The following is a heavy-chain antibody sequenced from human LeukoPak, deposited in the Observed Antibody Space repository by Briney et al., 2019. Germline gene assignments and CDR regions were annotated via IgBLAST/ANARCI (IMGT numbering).Heavy chain of an antibody. CDR1: GYTFSNYW. CDR2: IYPGDSDT. D-gene: IGHD5-18*01. CDR3: ASRGYSYGKGDYFDY. Sequence: GESLKISCKGSGYTFSNYWIGWVRQMPGKGLEWMGIIYPGDSDTRYSPSFQGQVTISADKSISTAYLQWSSLKASDTAMYYCASRGYSYGKGDYFDYWGQGTLVTVSS. J-gene: IGHJ4*02. V-gene: IGHV5-51*01.